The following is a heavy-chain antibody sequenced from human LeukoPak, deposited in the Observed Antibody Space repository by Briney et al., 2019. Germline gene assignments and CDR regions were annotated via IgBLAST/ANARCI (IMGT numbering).Heavy chain of an antibody. Sequence: PGGSLRLSCAASGFTVSSDYMSWVRQAPCKGLEWVAVISYDGSNKYYAESVKGRFTISRDNSKNTLYLQMNSLRAEDTAVYYCAKDAIFGVVLDYFDYWGQGTLVTVSS. D-gene: IGHD3-3*02. J-gene: IGHJ4*02. V-gene: IGHV3-30*18. CDR2: ISYDGSNK. CDR3: AKDAIFGVVLDYFDY. CDR1: GFTVSSDY.